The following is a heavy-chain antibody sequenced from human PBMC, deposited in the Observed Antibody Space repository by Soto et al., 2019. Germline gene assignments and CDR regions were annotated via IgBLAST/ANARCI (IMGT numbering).Heavy chain of an antibody. CDR3: ARVKYYGVYGMDV. CDR1: GGSISSYY. Sequence: SETLSLTCTVSGGSISSYYWSWIRQPPGKGLEWIGYIYYSGSTNYNPSLKSRVTISVDTSKNQFSLKLSSVTAADTAVYYCARVKYYGVYGMDVWGQGTTVT. J-gene: IGHJ6*02. V-gene: IGHV4-59*01. CDR2: IYYSGST. D-gene: IGHD3-10*01.